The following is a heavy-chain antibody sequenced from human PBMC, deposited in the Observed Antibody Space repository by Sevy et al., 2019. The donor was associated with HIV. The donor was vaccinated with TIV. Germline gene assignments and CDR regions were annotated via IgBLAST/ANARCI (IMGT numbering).Heavy chain of an antibody. CDR1: GFTFSSYA. CDR3: ARDLGQQLAYYYYGMDV. J-gene: IGHJ6*02. CDR2: ISDDGSNK. D-gene: IGHD6-13*01. V-gene: IGHV3-30-3*01. Sequence: GGSLRLSCAASGFTFSSYAMHWVRQAPGKGLEWVAVISDDGSNKYYADSVKGRFTISRDNSKNTLYLQMNSLRAEDTAVYYCARDLGQQLAYYYYGMDVWGQGTTVTVSS.